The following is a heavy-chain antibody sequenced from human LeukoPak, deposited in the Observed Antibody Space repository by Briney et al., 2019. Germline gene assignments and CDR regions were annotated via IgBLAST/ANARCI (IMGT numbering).Heavy chain of an antibody. V-gene: IGHV4-34*01. CDR3: ARAITMVRGVWRWEAGGNWFDP. Sequence: SETLSLTCTVLGGSLKNFYCSWIRQSPGKGLEWIGEIDHTGNINYNPSLESRVIISPDMSTSQFSLRLRSVTAADTAVYYCARAITMVRGVWRWEAGGNWFDPWGQGTLVTVSS. CDR1: GGSLKNFY. CDR2: IDHTGNI. J-gene: IGHJ5*02. D-gene: IGHD3-10*01.